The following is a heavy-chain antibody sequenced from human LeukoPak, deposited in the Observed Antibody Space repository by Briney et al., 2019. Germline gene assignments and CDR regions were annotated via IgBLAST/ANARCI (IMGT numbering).Heavy chain of an antibody. V-gene: IGHV1-46*01. J-gene: IGHJ4*02. D-gene: IGHD6-19*01. CDR2: INPSGGST. CDR3: ARDGVAGTYYFDY. Sequence: GASVKVSCKASGYTLTTYYIHWVRQAPGQGLEWMGIINPSGGSTSSPQKFQGRVTMTRDTSTSTAYMELSSLRSEDTAVYFCARDGVAGTYYFDYWGQGTPVTVSS. CDR1: GYTLTTYY.